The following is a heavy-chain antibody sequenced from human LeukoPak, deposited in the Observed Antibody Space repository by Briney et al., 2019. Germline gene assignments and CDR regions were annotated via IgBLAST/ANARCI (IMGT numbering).Heavy chain of an antibody. CDR1: GFTFSSYS. D-gene: IGHD6-13*01. CDR3: ARGMAAAGSRYYYYGMDV. J-gene: IGHJ6*02. CDR2: ISSSSSTI. Sequence: PGGSLRLSCAASGFTFSSYSMNWVRQAPGKGLEWVSYISSSSSTIYYADSVKGRFTISRDNAKNSLYLQMNSLRAEDTAVYYCARGMAAAGSRYYYYGMDVWGQGTTVTVSS. V-gene: IGHV3-48*04.